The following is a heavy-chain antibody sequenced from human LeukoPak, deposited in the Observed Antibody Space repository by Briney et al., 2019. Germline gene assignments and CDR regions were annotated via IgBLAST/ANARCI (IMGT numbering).Heavy chain of an antibody. CDR1: GFTFSSYG. Sequence: PGGSLRLSCAASGFTFSSYGMHWVRQAPGKGLEWVAVIWYDGSNKYYADSVKGRFTISRDNSKNTLYLQMNSLRAEDTAVYYCARSYYYDSSHTVDYWGQGTLVTVSS. D-gene: IGHD3-22*01. CDR2: IWYDGSNK. CDR3: ARSYYYDSSHTVDY. V-gene: IGHV3-33*01. J-gene: IGHJ4*02.